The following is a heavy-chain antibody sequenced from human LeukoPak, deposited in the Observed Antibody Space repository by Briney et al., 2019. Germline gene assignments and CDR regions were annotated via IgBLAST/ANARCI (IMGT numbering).Heavy chain of an antibody. J-gene: IGHJ5*02. CDR3: AWGGDWLHNWFDP. D-gene: IGHD3-9*01. CDR2: IYYSGST. V-gene: IGHV4-59*08. CDR1: GGSISSYY. Sequence: SETLSLTCTVSGGSISSYYWSWIRQPPGKGLEWIGYIYYSGSTNYNPSLKSRVTISVDTSKNQFSLKLSSVTAADTAVYYCAWGGDWLHNWFDPWGQGTLVTVSS.